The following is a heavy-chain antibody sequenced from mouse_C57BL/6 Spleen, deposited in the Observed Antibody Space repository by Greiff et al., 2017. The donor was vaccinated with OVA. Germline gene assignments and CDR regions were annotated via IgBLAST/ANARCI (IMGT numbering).Heavy chain of an antibody. CDR2: IWGDGST. CDR1: GFSLTSYG. J-gene: IGHJ4*01. V-gene: IGHV2-3*01. Sequence: VQGVESGPGLVAPSQSLSITCTVSGFSLTSYGVSWVRQPPGKGLEWLGVIWGDGSTNYHSALISRLSISKDNSKSQVFLKLNSLQTDDTATYYCAKKGGFYDYNAMDYWGQGTSVTVSS. D-gene: IGHD2-3*01. CDR3: AKKGGFYDYNAMDY.